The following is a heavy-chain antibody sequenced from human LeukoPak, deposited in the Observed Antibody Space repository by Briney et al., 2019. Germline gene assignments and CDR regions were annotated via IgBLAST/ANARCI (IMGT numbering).Heavy chain of an antibody. CDR3: AIISGSYYYYYMDV. CDR2: INHSGST. Sequence: SETLSLTCAVYAGSLSGYYWSWIRQPPGKGLEWIGEINHSGSTNYNPSLKSRVTISVDTSKNQFSLKLSSVTAADTAVYYCAIISGSYYYYYMDVWGKGTTVTVSS. CDR1: AGSLSGYY. V-gene: IGHV4-34*01. J-gene: IGHJ6*03. D-gene: IGHD1-26*01.